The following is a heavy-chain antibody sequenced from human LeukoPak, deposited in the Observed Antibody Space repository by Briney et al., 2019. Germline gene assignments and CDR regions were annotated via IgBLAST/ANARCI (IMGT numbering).Heavy chain of an antibody. Sequence: GGSLRLSCVASGFTFSDYYMSWIRQAPGKGLEWVAFIRYDGSNKYYADSVKGRFTISRDNSKNTLYLQMNSLRTEVTAVYYCARDPPIAVAGHFDYWGQGTLVTVSS. D-gene: IGHD6-19*01. CDR3: ARDPPIAVAGHFDY. V-gene: IGHV3-30*02. J-gene: IGHJ4*02. CDR2: IRYDGSNK. CDR1: GFTFSDYY.